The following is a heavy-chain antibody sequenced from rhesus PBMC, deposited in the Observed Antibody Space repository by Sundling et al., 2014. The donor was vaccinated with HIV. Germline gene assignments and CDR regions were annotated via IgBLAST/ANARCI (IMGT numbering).Heavy chain of an antibody. CDR1: GDSITSSY. CDR2: ISGGAGNT. CDR3: ARMNVWNYRLDS. V-gene: IGHV4-173*01. Sequence: QVQLQESGPGLVKPSETLSLTCAVSGDSITSSYWNWIRQSPGKRLEWIGRISGGAGNTDFNPSLKSRVTISTETSTNQFSLKLSSVTAADTAVYFCARMNVWNYRLDSWGQGVLVTVSS. J-gene: IGHJ4*01. D-gene: IGHD1-26*01.